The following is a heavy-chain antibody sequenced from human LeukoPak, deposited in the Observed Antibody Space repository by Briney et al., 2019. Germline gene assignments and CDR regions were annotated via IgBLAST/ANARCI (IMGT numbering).Heavy chain of an antibody. Sequence: QPGGSLRLSCAASGFTVSSNYMSWVRQAPGKGLEWVSYISSSGSTIYYADSVKGRFTISRDNAKNSLYLQMNSLRAEDTAVYYCARAPVGATGDAFDIWGQGTMVSVSS. J-gene: IGHJ3*02. V-gene: IGHV3-48*03. CDR3: ARAPVGATGDAFDI. CDR1: GFTVSSNY. D-gene: IGHD1-26*01. CDR2: ISSSGSTI.